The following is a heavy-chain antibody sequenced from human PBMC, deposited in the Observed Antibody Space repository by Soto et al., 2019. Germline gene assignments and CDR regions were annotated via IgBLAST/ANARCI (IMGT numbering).Heavy chain of an antibody. J-gene: IGHJ4*02. Sequence: GGSLRLSCAASGFTISSCWIHWVRQAPGKGLVWVARIYTDDTSATYADSVKGRFNISRDNAKNALFLHMNSLRAEDTAVYYCVRSCTRRYGLFAYWGQGTLVTVSS. CDR3: VRSCTRRYGLFAY. CDR2: IYTDDTSA. D-gene: IGHD5-18*01. V-gene: IGHV3-74*01. CDR1: GFTISSCW.